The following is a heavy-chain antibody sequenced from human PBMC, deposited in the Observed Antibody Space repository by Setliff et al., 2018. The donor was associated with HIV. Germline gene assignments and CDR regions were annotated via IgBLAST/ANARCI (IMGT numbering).Heavy chain of an antibody. CDR2: IKEDGSEK. CDR3: ARDHCSSSGCYEYSYYGMDV. D-gene: IGHD2-2*01. CDR1: GFLFHTYW. J-gene: IGHJ6*02. Sequence: PGGSLRLSCAASGFLFHTYWMSWVRQAPGKGLEWVANIKEDGSEKYYVDSVKGRFTISRDNAENSLYLQMNSLTAEDTAVYYCARDHCSSSGCYEYSYYGMDVWGQGTTVTVSS. V-gene: IGHV3-7*05.